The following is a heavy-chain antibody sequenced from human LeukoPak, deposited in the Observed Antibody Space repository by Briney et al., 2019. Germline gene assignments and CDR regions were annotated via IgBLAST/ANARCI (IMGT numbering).Heavy chain of an antibody. V-gene: IGHV4-59*12. Sequence: ASETLSLTCTVSGGSITSCYWSWIRQAPGKGLEWIGYINYSGGTNYNPSLKSRVTMSVDTSKNQFSLKLSSVTAADTAVYYCARDAFRYYYDSSGYYVDFDYWGQGTLVTVSS. CDR1: GGSITSCY. CDR3: ARDAFRYYYDSSGYYVDFDY. J-gene: IGHJ4*02. CDR2: INYSGGT. D-gene: IGHD3-22*01.